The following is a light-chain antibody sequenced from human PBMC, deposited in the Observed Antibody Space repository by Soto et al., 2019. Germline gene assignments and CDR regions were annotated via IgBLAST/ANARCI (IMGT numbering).Light chain of an antibody. V-gene: IGKV3-20*01. Sequence: DIVLTQSPGTLSLSPGERATLSCRASQIISSTYLGWYQQKPGQAPRLLIYGASSRATGIPDRFSGNGSGTDFTLTISRLEPEDFAVYYCQHYGTSLYTFGQGTKLEIK. J-gene: IGKJ2*01. CDR2: GAS. CDR1: QIISSTY. CDR3: QHYGTSLYT.